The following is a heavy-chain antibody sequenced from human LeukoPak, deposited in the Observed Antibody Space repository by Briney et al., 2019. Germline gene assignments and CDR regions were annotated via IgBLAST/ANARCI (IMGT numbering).Heavy chain of an antibody. Sequence: SETLSLTCTVSGGSISSYYWSWIRQPPGKGLEWVGYNYYSGSTNYNPSLKSRVTISVDTSKNQFSLKLSSVTAADTAVYYCAREPPGGNEFDYWGQGTLVTVSS. V-gene: IGHV4-59*01. J-gene: IGHJ4*02. CDR1: GGSISSYY. CDR3: AREPPGGNEFDY. CDR2: NYYSGST. D-gene: IGHD4-23*01.